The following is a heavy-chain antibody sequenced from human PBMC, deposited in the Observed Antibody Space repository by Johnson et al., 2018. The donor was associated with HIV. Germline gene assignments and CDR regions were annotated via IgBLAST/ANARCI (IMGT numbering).Heavy chain of an antibody. V-gene: IGHV3-11*01. J-gene: IGHJ3*02. CDR3: ARTRKWEIGVPDLDSFDI. D-gene: IGHD1-26*01. CDR1: RLTLSDSY. Sequence: QVQLVESGGGLVKPGGSLRLSCVASRLTLSDSYMSWIRQAPGKGLEWVSYISGSGTAIYYADSVRGRFPISRDNAKNSLYMHMNSLRAEDTALYYCARTRKWEIGVPDLDSFDIWGQGTIVTVSA. CDR2: ISGSGTAI.